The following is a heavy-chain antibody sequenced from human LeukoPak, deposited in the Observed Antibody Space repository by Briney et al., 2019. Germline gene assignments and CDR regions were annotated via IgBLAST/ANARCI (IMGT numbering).Heavy chain of an antibody. CDR1: GYTFTSYY. CDR3: ARATYYYDSSGTYYFDY. CDR2: INPSGGST. V-gene: IGHV1-46*01. J-gene: IGHJ4*02. D-gene: IGHD3-22*01. Sequence: GASVKVSCKASGYTFTSYYMHWLRQAPGQGLEWMGIINPSGGSTSYAQKFQGRVTMTRDTSTSTVYMELSSLRSEDTAVYYCARATYYYDSSGTYYFDYWGQGTLVTVSS.